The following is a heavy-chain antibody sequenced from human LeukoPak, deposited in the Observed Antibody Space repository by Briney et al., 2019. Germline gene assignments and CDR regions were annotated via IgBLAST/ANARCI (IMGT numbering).Heavy chain of an antibody. CDR2: MNPNSGNT. J-gene: IGHJ6*02. CDR3: ARGPTLVRGVIMPDSVGGMDV. V-gene: IGHV1-8*01. D-gene: IGHD3-10*01. Sequence: VASVKVSCKASGYTFTSYDINWVRQAPGQGLEWMGWMNPNSGNTRYAQKVQGRITMTRDTSISTAYMELSSLRSEDTAVYYCARGPTLVRGVIMPDSVGGMDVWGQGTTVTVSS. CDR1: GYTFTSYD.